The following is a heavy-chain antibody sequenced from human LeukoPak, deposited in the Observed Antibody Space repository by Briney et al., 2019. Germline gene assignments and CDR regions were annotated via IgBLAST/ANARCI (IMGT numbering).Heavy chain of an antibody. CDR2: IIPIFGTA. V-gene: IGHV1-69*05. CDR3: VGTIAARPRNY. D-gene: IGHD6-6*01. CDR1: GGTFSSYT. Sequence: SVKVSCKASGGTFSSYTISWVRQAPGQGLEWMGRIIPIFGTANYAQKFQGRVTITTDESTSTAYMELSSLRSEDTAVYYCVGTIAARPRNYWGQGTLVTVSS. J-gene: IGHJ4*02.